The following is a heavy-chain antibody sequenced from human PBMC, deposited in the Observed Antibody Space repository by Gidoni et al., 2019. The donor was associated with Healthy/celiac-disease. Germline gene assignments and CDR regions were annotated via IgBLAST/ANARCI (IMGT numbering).Heavy chain of an antibody. D-gene: IGHD4-17*01. CDR2: IWYDGSNK. J-gene: IGHJ4*02. CDR1: GFTFSSYG. V-gene: IGHV3-33*01. CDR3: AREHDYGDLRDY. Sequence: QVQLVESGGGVVQPGRSLRLSCAASGFTFSSYGMHWVRQAPGKGLEWVAVIWYDGSNKYYADSVKGRFTISRDNSKNTLYLQMNSLRAEDTAVYYCAREHDYGDLRDYWGQGTLVTVSS.